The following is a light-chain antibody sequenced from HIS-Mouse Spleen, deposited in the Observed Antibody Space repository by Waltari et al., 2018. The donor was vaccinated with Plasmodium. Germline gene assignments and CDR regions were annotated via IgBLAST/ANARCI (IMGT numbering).Light chain of an antibody. J-gene: IGLJ3*02. CDR3: QSADSSGTPNWV. V-gene: IGLV3-25*03. CDR1: ALPKQY. Sequence: SYELTQPPSVSVSPGQTARITCPGDALPKQYAYWYQPKPGQAPVLVIYKDSERPSGIPERFSGSSSGTTVTLTISGVQAEDEADYYCQSADSSGTPNWVFGGGTKLTVL. CDR2: KDS.